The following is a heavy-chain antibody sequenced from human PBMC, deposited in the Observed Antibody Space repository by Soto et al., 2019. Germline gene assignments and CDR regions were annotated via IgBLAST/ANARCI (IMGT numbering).Heavy chain of an antibody. D-gene: IGHD2-2*01. CDR1: GCTFSSYA. V-gene: IGHV1-69*13. CDR3: ARVHLLVVSAASSTHYYRMAF. J-gene: IGHJ6*02. Sequence: SVKVSCKASGCTFSSYAISWVRQAPGQGLEWMGGIIPIFGTASYARKFQGRVTIXAEESTSTSYSEHSNMRSEETAVYYRARVHLLVVSAASSTHYYRMAFRSPGSTVIGSS. CDR2: IIPIFGTA.